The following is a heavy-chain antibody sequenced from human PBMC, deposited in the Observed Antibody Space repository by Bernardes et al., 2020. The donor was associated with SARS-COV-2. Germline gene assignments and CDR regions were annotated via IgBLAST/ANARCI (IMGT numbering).Heavy chain of an antibody. CDR1: GFTFNNYY. V-gene: IGHV3-74*01. CDR2: ISEDGSST. J-gene: IGHJ4*02. D-gene: IGHD1-26*01. Sequence: GGSLRLSCVASGFTFNNYYIHWVRQVPDKGLVWVSRISEDGSSTNYADSVKGRFAISRDNARNTVYLQMNSLRADDTAVYYCARGSGNYYFDYWGQGTLLTVSS. CDR3: ARGSGNYYFDY.